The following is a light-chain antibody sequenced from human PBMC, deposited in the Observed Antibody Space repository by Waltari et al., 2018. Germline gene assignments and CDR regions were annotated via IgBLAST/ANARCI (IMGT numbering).Light chain of an antibody. CDR3: AVWDDSLNGHV. V-gene: IGLV1-44*01. Sequence: QSVLTQPPSASGAPGQRVTIPCSGSTSNIGDNTVNWYQQIPGMAPKLLIYSSNQRPSGVPDRFSGSRSGTSASLAISGLQSADEADYYCAVWDDSLNGHVFGSGTKVTVL. J-gene: IGLJ6*01. CDR2: SSN. CDR1: TSNIGDNT.